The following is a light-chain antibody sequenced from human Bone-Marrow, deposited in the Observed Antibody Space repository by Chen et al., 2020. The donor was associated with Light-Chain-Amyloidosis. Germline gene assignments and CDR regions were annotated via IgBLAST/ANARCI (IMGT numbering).Light chain of an antibody. CDR3: QQRDNWPPGAT. Sequence: EIVLTQSPATLSLSPGERATLSCRASQSVSSYLAWYQQKPGQAPRLLIYDASNRATGIPDRFSGSGSGTDFTLTINGLESEDFAVYYCQQRDNWPPGATFGGGTKVEIK. CDR1: QSVSSY. CDR2: DAS. J-gene: IGKJ4*01. V-gene: IGKV3-11*01.